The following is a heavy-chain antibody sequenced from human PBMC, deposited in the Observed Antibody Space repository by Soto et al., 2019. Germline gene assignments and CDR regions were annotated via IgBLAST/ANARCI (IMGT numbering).Heavy chain of an antibody. J-gene: IGHJ3*02. CDR3: ARGSGWSGDAFDI. CDR2: INPNSGGT. D-gene: IGHD6-19*01. Sequence: GASVKVSCKASGYTFTGYYMHWVRQAPGQGLEWMGWINPNSGGTNYAQKFQGRVTMTRDTSISTAYMELGRLRSDDTAVYYCARGSGWSGDAFDIWGQGTMVTVSS. V-gene: IGHV1-2*02. CDR1: GYTFTGYY.